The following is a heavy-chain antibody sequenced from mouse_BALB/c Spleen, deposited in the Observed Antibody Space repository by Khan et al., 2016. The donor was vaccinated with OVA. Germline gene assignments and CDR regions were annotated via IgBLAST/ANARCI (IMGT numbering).Heavy chain of an antibody. J-gene: IGHJ3*01. CDR1: GYTFTDFT. Sequence: QVQLKQSGAELVRPGVSVKISCKGSGYTFTDFTMHWVKQSHAKSLEWIGVISTYYGDVTYNQKFKGKATMTVDKSSSTAYMALARLTSEDSAIYEGKRGGGGNRFAYWGQGTLVTVSA. CDR3: KRGGGGNRFAY. CDR2: ISTYYGDV. V-gene: IGHV1S137*01.